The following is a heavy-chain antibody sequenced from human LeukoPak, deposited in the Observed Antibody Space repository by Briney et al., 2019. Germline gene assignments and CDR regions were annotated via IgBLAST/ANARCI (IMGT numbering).Heavy chain of an antibody. J-gene: IGHJ3*02. CDR3: ARDLAYTMIVVVPTEEAFDT. CDR2: ISSSSSTI. CDR1: GFTFSSYS. Sequence: PGGSLRLSCAASGFTFSSYSMNWVRQAPGTGLEWVSYISSSSSTIYYADSVKGRFTISRDNAKNSLYLQMNSLRAEDTAVYYCARDLAYTMIVVVPTEEAFDTWGQGTMVTVSS. D-gene: IGHD3-22*01. V-gene: IGHV3-48*01.